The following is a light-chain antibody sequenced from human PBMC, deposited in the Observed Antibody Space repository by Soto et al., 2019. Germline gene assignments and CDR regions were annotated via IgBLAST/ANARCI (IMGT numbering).Light chain of an antibody. J-gene: IGLJ1*01. CDR2: EVN. V-gene: IGLV2-8*01. CDR1: SSDIGAYNY. Sequence: QSVLTQPPSASGSPGQSVTISCTGASSDIGAYNYVSWYQHHPGKAPKLIIYEVNKRPSGVPDRFSGSKSGFTASLTVSGLQAEDDAEYFCFSFTTTSTHVFGTGTKVTVL. CDR3: FSFTTTSTHV.